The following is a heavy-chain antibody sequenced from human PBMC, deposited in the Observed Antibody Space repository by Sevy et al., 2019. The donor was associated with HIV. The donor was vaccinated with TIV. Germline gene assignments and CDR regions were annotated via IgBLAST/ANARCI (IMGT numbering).Heavy chain of an antibody. Sequence: ASVKVCCKASGYTFTSYGISWVRQAPGQGLEWMGWISAYNGNTNYAQKLQGRVTMTTDTSTSTAYMELRSLRSDDTAVYYCARDRSVYDSSPYYFDYWGQGTLVTVSS. CDR2: ISAYNGNT. CDR3: ARDRSVYDSSPYYFDY. J-gene: IGHJ4*02. CDR1: GYTFTSYG. D-gene: IGHD3-22*01. V-gene: IGHV1-18*01.